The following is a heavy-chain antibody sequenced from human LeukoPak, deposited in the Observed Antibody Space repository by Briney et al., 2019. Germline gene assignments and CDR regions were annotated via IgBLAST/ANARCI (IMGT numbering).Heavy chain of an antibody. Sequence: PGGSLRLSCAASGFTFSSYAMHWVRQAPGKGLEWVAVISYGGSNKYYADSVKGRFTISRDNSKNTLYLQMNSLRAEDTAVYYCARDGYSGSTDGYWGQGTLVTVSS. D-gene: IGHD1-26*01. CDR3: ARDGYSGSTDGY. V-gene: IGHV3-30-3*01. CDR2: ISYGGSNK. J-gene: IGHJ4*02. CDR1: GFTFSSYA.